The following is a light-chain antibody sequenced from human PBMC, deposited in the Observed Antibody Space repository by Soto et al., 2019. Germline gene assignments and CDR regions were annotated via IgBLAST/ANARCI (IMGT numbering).Light chain of an antibody. CDR3: QQYYHWPRT. CDR1: ESISRN. V-gene: IGKV3-15*01. CDR2: GAS. J-gene: IGKJ1*01. Sequence: EMVVTQSPATLSMSPGGRATISCRTSESISRNLAWYQQKLGQAPRLLIYGASTRATGVPDRFTGSGSGTDFILTITSLQSEEFGIYYCQQYYHWPRTVGQLTKVEIK.